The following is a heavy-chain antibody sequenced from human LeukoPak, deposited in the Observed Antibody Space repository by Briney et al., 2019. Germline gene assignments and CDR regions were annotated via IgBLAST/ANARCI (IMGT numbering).Heavy chain of an antibody. D-gene: IGHD6-19*01. CDR1: GYTFTGYY. CDR3: ARGYSSGRDSDMDV. V-gene: IGHV1-2*02. CDR2: INPNSGGT. J-gene: IGHJ6*02. Sequence: ASVKVSCKASGYTFTGYYMHWVRQAPGQGLEWIGWINPNSGGTNYAQKFQGRVTMTRDTSISTAYMELSRLRSDDTAVYYCARGYSSGRDSDMDVWGQGTTVTVSS.